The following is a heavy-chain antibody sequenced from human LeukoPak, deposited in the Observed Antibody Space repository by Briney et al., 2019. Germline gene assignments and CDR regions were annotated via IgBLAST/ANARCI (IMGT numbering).Heavy chain of an antibody. CDR1: GGSISSYY. D-gene: IGHD4-17*01. CDR2: IYYSGST. J-gene: IGHJ4*02. Sequence: SETLSLTCTDSGGSISSYYWSWIRQPPGKGLEWIGYIYYSGSTNYNPSLKSRVTISVDTSKNQFSLKLSSVTAADTAVYYCASSVYGDPEDYWGQGTLVTVSS. V-gene: IGHV4-59*01. CDR3: ASSVYGDPEDY.